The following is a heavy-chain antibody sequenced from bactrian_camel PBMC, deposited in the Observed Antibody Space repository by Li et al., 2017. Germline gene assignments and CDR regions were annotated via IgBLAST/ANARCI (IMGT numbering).Heavy chain of an antibody. CDR3: ATDPDVPDCSTQSDFGH. V-gene: IGHV3S26*01. D-gene: IGHD1*01. CDR2: IDDDGST. CDR1: GYTYLNYIRAC. Sequence: HVQLVESGGGSVQAGGSLRLSCAASGYTYLNYIRACMAWFRQAPGKEREGVAAIDDDGSTSYAKSVKGRFTISVDTAKNTLYLQMDSLKPEDSGMYYCATDPDVPDCSTQSDFGHWGQGTQVTVS. J-gene: IGHJ6*01.